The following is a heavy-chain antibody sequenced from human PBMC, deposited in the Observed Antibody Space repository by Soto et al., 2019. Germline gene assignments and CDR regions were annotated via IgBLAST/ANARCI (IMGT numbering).Heavy chain of an antibody. CDR3: ARERKFDFWRKGLDV. V-gene: IGHV1-8*01. J-gene: IGHJ6*02. D-gene: IGHD3-3*01. CDR2: MDPNSGST. Sequence: QAQLVQSGAEVKKPGASVKVSCKASGYTFTSYDINWVRQAPGQGLEWLGWMDPNSGSTGYAQNFQGRVTMTRNITINEAHMELSSLRSEDPAVYYCARERKFDFWRKGLDVWGQGTTVTVSS. CDR1: GYTFTSYD.